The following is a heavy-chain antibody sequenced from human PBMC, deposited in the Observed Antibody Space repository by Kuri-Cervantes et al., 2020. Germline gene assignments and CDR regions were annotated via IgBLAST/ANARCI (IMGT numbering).Heavy chain of an antibody. Sequence: GGSLRLSCAASGFTFSNYWMSWVRQAPGKGLEWVSSISSSSSYIYYADSVKGRFTISRDNAKNSLYLQMNSLRAEDTAVYYCARVGVGAQIFDYWGQGTLVTVSS. CDR3: ARVGVGAQIFDY. CDR2: ISSSSSYI. D-gene: IGHD1-26*01. J-gene: IGHJ4*02. V-gene: IGHV3-21*03. CDR1: GFTFSNYW.